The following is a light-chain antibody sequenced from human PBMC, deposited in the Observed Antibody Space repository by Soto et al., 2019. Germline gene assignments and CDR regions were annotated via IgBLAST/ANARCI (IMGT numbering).Light chain of an antibody. Sequence: DIQMTQSPSSLSASVGDRVTITCRASHDISTYLAWYQQKPGKAPKLMIYEASTLQSGVPSRFSGSGSGTEFTLTISGLLPEDFATYHCQQLNTLPFTFGQGTKVDI. CDR1: HDISTY. V-gene: IGKV1-9*01. CDR2: EAS. CDR3: QQLNTLPFT. J-gene: IGKJ1*01.